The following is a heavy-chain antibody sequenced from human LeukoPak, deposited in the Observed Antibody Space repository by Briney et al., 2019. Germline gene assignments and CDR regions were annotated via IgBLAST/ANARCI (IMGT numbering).Heavy chain of an antibody. D-gene: IGHD3-22*01. CDR1: GGSISSYY. J-gene: IGHJ3*02. V-gene: IGHV4-59*01. Sequence: SEALSLTCTVSGGSISSYYWSWIRQPPGKGLEWIGYIYYSGSTNYNPSLKSRVTISVDTSKNQFSLKLSSVTAADTAVYYCARDSHYYYDSIGLGAFDIWGQGTMVTASS. CDR3: ARDSHYYYDSIGLGAFDI. CDR2: IYYSGST.